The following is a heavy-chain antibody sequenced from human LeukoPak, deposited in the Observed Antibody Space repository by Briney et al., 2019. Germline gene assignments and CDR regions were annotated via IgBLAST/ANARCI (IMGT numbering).Heavy chain of an antibody. J-gene: IGHJ3*02. Sequence: ASVKVSCKASGYTFTGYYMHWVRQAPGQGLEWMGWINPNSGGTNYAQKFQGRVTMTRDTSISTAYMELSRLRSDDTAVYYCARDRFGSGYYAFDIWGQGTMVTVSS. CDR3: ARDRFGSGYYAFDI. D-gene: IGHD3-22*01. V-gene: IGHV1-2*02. CDR2: INPNSGGT. CDR1: GYTFTGYY.